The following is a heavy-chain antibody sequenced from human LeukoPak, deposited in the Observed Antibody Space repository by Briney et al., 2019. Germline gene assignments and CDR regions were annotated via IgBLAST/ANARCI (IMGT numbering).Heavy chain of an antibody. CDR2: IYYSGST. J-gene: IGHJ3*02. V-gene: IGHV4-39*07. Sequence: SETLSLTCTVSGGSISSSSYYWGWIRQPPGKGLEWIGSIYYSGSTYYNPSLKSRVTISVDTSKNQFSLKLSSVTAADTAVYYCARGREWSDAFDIWGQGTMVTVSS. D-gene: IGHD3-3*01. CDR3: ARGREWSDAFDI. CDR1: GGSISSSSYY.